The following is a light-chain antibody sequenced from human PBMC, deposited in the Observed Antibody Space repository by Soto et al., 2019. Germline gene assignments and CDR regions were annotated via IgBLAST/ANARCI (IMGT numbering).Light chain of an antibody. CDR1: QSLSNW. CDR3: QQFNNYPIT. Sequence: DIQRAQSPSSLSASVGDRVTITCRASQSLSNWLAWYQQKPGKAPKLXIYDASSLESGVPSMFSGSGSGTDFTRTISSLQPEDFATDYCQQFNNYPITFGQGTRLEIK. V-gene: IGKV1-5*01. J-gene: IGKJ5*01. CDR2: DAS.